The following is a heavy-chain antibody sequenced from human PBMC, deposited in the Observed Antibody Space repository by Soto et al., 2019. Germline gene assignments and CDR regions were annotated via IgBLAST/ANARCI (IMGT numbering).Heavy chain of an antibody. D-gene: IGHD5-12*01. Sequence: QVQLVQSGAEVKKPGASVKVSCKASGYTFTGYYMHWVRQAPGQGLEWMGWINPNSGGTNYAQKFQGWVTMTRDTSISTAYMELSRLRSDDTAVYYCARDGYSGYDSFSYYYGMDVWGQGTTVTVSS. CDR2: INPNSGGT. CDR1: GYTFTGYY. J-gene: IGHJ6*02. V-gene: IGHV1-2*04. CDR3: ARDGYSGYDSFSYYYGMDV.